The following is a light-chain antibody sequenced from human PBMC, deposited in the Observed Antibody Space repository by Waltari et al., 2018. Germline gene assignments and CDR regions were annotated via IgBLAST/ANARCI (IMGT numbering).Light chain of an antibody. CDR2: AAS. CDR3: QQANTFPYT. V-gene: IGKV1-12*01. J-gene: IGKJ2*01. CDR1: QDVSNW. Sequence: DIQMTQSPSSVSASVGDRVTLTCRASQDVSNWLAWYQQKPGKAPKFLIYAASSLQRGVPSRFSGSGSGTDFTLTISSLQPDDFATYYCQQANTFPYTFGQGTKVEIK.